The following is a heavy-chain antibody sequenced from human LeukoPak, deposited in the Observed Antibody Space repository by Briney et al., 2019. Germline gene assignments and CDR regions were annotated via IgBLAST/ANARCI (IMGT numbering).Heavy chain of an antibody. CDR1: GYTFSSYG. J-gene: IGHJ3*02. CDR2: IIPIFGTA. Sequence: SVKVSCKTSGYTFSSYGVSWVRQAPGQGLEWMGGIIPIFGTANYAQKFQGRVTITADESTSTAYMELSSLRSEDTAVYYCARDCSSTSCHNAFDIWGQGTMVTVSS. CDR3: ARDCSSTSCHNAFDI. V-gene: IGHV1-69*13. D-gene: IGHD2-2*02.